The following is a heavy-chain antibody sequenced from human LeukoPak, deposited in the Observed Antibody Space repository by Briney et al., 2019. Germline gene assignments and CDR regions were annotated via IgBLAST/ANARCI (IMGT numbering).Heavy chain of an antibody. J-gene: IGHJ4*02. CDR1: GFTFSSYA. CDR2: ISGSGGST. Sequence: PGGSLRLSCAASGFTFSSYAMSWVRQAPGKGLEWVSAISGSGGSTYYADSVKGRFTISRDNAKNSLYLQMNSLRAEDTAVYYCASPEIGGNWNPFDYWGQGTLVTVSS. D-gene: IGHD1-1*01. V-gene: IGHV3-23*01. CDR3: ASPEIGGNWNPFDY.